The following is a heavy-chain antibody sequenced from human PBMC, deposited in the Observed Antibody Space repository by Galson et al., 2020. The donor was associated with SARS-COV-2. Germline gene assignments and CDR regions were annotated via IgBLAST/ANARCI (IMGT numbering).Heavy chain of an antibody. CDR2: IYFSGST. J-gene: IGHJ2*01. Sequence: SETLSLTCTVSGGSISTNYWTWIRQPPGKGLEWNGYIYFSGSTNYNPSLKSRVTISVDTSKNQFSLKLSSVTAADTATYYCARLPWIELWLRGWYFDLWGRGTLVTVSS. CDR1: GGSISTNY. CDR3: ARLPWIELWLRGWYFDL. D-gene: IGHD5-18*01. V-gene: IGHV4-59*01.